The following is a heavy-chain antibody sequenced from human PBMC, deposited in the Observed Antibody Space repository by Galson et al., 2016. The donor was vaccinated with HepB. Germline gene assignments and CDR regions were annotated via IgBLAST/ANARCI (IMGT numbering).Heavy chain of an antibody. V-gene: IGHV3-33*01. Sequence: SLRLSCATSGFTFNDYAIHWVRQAPGKGLEWVAVIWYDGNNKFYSDSVKGRFIVSRDNSSSLFYLQMNSLRVEDTAVYYCARDPASNDYIWGWDVWGQGTTVIVS. D-gene: IGHD3-16*01. CDR1: GFTFNDYA. CDR2: IWYDGNNK. CDR3: ARDPASNDYIWGWDV. J-gene: IGHJ6*02.